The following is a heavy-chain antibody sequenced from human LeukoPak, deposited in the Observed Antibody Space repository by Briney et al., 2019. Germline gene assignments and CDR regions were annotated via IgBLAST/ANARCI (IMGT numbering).Heavy chain of an antibody. V-gene: IGHV3-74*01. J-gene: IGHJ4*02. CDR1: GFSFSSYW. CDR2: INSDGSSA. D-gene: IGHD3-10*01. Sequence: PGGSLRLSCAASGFSFSSYWMHWVRQAPGKGLVWVSRINSDGSSASYADSVKGRFTISRDNAKNTLYLQMNSLRAEDTAVYYCARDRFGVRGVMPDWGQGTLVTVSS. CDR3: ARDRFGVRGVMPD.